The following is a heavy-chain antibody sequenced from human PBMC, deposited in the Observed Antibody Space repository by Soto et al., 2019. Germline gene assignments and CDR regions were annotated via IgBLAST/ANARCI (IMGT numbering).Heavy chain of an antibody. J-gene: IGHJ4*02. Sequence: PGGSLRLSCAASGFTFSSYAMSWVRQAPGKGLEWVSAISGSGGSTYYADSVKGRFTISRDNSKNTLYLQMNSLRAEDTAVYFCAKGPTVRYLGALSLVVFYYCGRGTLVTVSS. CDR1: GFTFSSYA. D-gene: IGHD3-16*02. CDR3: AKGPTVRYLGALSLVVFYY. V-gene: IGHV3-23*01. CDR2: ISGSGGST.